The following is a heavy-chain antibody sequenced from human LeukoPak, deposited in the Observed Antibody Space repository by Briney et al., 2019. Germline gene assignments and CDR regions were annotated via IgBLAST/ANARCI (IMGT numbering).Heavy chain of an antibody. CDR1: GFTFDDYA. J-gene: IGHJ6*02. Sequence: PGGSLRLSCAASGFTFDDYAMHWVRQAAGKGLEWVSLISGDGGSTYFADAVKGRFTISRDNSKNSLYLQMNSLRTEDTALYYCARAYCSSSSCWAYYYYYGMDVWGQGTTVTVSS. V-gene: IGHV3-43*02. CDR2: ISGDGGST. D-gene: IGHD2-2*01. CDR3: ARAYCSSSSCWAYYYYYGMDV.